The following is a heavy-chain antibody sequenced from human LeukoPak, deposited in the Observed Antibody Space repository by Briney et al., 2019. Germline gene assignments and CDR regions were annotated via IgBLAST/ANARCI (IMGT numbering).Heavy chain of an antibody. CDR3: AREGGFYDPGAFDI. D-gene: IGHD5/OR15-5a*01. J-gene: IGHJ3*02. CDR2: ISAYNGNT. CDR1: GYTFTSYG. Sequence: ASVKVSCKASGYTFTSYGISWVRQAPGQGIEWMGWISAYNGNTNYAQKLQGRVTMTTDTSTSTAYMELRSLRSDDTAVYYCAREGGFYDPGAFDIWGQGTMVTVSP. V-gene: IGHV1-18*01.